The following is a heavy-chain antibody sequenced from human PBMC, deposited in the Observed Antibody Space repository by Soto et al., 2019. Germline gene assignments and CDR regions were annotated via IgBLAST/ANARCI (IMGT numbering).Heavy chain of an antibody. D-gene: IGHD2-2*01. V-gene: IGHV3-30-3*01. CDR2: VSFDGSNK. J-gene: IGHJ3*02. CDR3: ASDYCSSTSCPSGHGFDI. Sequence: LRLSCAASGFTFSSYAIHWVRQAPGKGLEWVAVVSFDGSNKYYADSVKGRFTISRDNSKNTLDLQMNSLTAEDTAVYYCASDYCSSTSCPSGHGFDIWGQGTMVTVSS. CDR1: GFTFSSYA.